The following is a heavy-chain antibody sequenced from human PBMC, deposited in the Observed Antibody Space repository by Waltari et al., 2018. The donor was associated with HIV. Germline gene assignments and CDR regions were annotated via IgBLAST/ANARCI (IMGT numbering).Heavy chain of an antibody. CDR1: GYTFTDYY. D-gene: IGHD3-22*01. Sequence: QVQLLQSGAEVKKPGASVKVSCKASGYTFTDYYMHWVRQAPGQGLEWLGWINPNSGNTIYAQNFQGRVSMTRDTSIRTAYMELSRLRSDDTAVYYCARDLIFYYDTSDYYPFDYWGQGTLVTVSS. J-gene: IGHJ4*02. CDR2: INPNSGNT. CDR3: ARDLIFYYDTSDYYPFDY. V-gene: IGHV1-2*02.